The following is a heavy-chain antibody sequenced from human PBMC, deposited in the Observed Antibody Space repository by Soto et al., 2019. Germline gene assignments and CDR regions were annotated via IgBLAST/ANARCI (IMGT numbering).Heavy chain of an antibody. J-gene: IGHJ4*02. Sequence: ASVKVSCKASGYTFTSYTMHWVRQAPGQRLEWMGWITAGNGNTKYSQKFQGRVTITRDTSASTVYMELNSLTSEDTAVYYCARSDGPLGDYWGQGTLVTVSS. CDR1: GYTFTSYT. V-gene: IGHV1-3*01. CDR2: ITAGNGNT. D-gene: IGHD4-17*01. CDR3: ARSDGPLGDY.